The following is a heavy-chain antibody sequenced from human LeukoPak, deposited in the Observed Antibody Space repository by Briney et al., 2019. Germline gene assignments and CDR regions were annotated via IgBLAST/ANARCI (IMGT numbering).Heavy chain of an antibody. CDR2: ISSSGSTI. CDR3: AGTPGFIVVVPFDP. Sequence: GGSLRLSCAASGFTFSDYYMSWIRQAPGKGLEWVSYISSSGSTIYYADSVKGRFTISRDNAKNSLYLQMNSLRAEDTAVYYCAGTPGFIVVVPFDPWGQGTLVTVSS. CDR1: GFTFSDYY. V-gene: IGHV3-11*01. J-gene: IGHJ5*02. D-gene: IGHD3-22*01.